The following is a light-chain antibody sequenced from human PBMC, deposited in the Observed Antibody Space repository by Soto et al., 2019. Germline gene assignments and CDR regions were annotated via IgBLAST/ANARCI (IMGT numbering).Light chain of an antibody. CDR3: QQLFDSPIT. Sequence: DIQLTQSPSFLSLSIGESVTITCRASQVISTSLCWYQVQPEKAPKLLFYATSTVESGVPSRFSATVSGTEFSLTITILQPEDVATYYCQQLFDSPITFGRGTRLENK. J-gene: IGKJ5*01. V-gene: IGKV1-9*01. CDR2: ATS. CDR1: QVISTS.